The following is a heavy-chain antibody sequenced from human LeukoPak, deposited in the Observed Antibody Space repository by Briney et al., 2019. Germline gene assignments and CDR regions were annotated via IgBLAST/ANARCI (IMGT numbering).Heavy chain of an antibody. CDR3: VKDRPPGYCGGDCYSTGWFDP. J-gene: IGHJ5*02. CDR1: GFPFSSYA. V-gene: IGHV3-64D*09. CDR2: ISDSGGST. D-gene: IGHD2-21*02. Sequence: PGGSLRLSCSASGFPFSSYAMHWVRQAPGKGLEYVSAISDSGGSTYYADSVKGRFTISRDNSKNTPYLQMSSLRAEDTAVYYCVKDRPPGYCGGDCYSTGWFDPWGQGTLVTVSS.